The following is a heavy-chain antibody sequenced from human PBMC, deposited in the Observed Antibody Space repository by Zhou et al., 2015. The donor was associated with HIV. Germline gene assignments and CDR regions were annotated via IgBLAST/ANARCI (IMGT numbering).Heavy chain of an antibody. V-gene: IGHV1-69*06. D-gene: IGHD3-22*01. J-gene: IGHJ3*01. CDR3: ARDWVLYDSAGAGIDV. CDR1: GGTFSSFG. Sequence: QMQLVQSGAEVKKPGSSVKVSCKASGGTFSSFGISWVRQAPGQGLQWMGGIIPIFGTATYAQKFQGRVSITADKSSSTAYMELSSLRSEDTALYYCARDWVLYDSAGAGIDVWGRGDKWSPSPQ. CDR2: IIPIFGTA.